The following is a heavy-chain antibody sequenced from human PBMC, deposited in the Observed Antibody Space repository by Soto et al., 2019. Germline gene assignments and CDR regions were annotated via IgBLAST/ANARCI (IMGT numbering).Heavy chain of an antibody. D-gene: IGHD5-12*01. CDR2: MIPISGNT. CDR3: AREGGGLGIVATIVGAFDI. CDR1: GYTFTSYD. J-gene: IGHJ3*02. V-gene: IGHV1-8*01. Sequence: GASVKVSCKASGYTFTSYDINWVRQATGQGLEWMGWMIPISGNTSYAQKFQGRVTITADESTSTAYMELSSLRSEDTAVYYCAREGGGLGIVATIVGAFDIWGQGTMVTVSS.